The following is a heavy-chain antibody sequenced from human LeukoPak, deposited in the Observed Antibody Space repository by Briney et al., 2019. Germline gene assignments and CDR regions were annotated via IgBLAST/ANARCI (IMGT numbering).Heavy chain of an antibody. CDR1: GFTFSSYS. D-gene: IGHD4-23*01. CDR3: AREWVTVFDY. Sequence: GGSLRLSCAASGFTFSSYSMNWVRQAPGKGLEWVSYISSSSSTIYYADSVKGRFTISRDNAKNSLYLQMNSLRAEDTAVYYCAREWVTVFDYWGQGTLVTVSS. J-gene: IGHJ4*02. CDR2: ISSSSSTI. V-gene: IGHV3-48*04.